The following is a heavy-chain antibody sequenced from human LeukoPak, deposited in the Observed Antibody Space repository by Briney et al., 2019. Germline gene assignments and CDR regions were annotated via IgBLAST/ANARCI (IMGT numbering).Heavy chain of an antibody. CDR3: ARGLLMGSSWFYYFDY. J-gene: IGHJ4*02. CDR1: GYTFTSYD. V-gene: IGHV1-8*01. D-gene: IGHD6-13*01. CDR2: MNPNSGNT. Sequence: GASVKVSCKASGYTFTSYDINWVRQATGQGLEWMGWMNPNSGNTGYAQKFQGRVTMTRNTSISTAYMELSSLRSEDTAVYYCARGLLMGSSWFYYFDYWGQGTLVTVSS.